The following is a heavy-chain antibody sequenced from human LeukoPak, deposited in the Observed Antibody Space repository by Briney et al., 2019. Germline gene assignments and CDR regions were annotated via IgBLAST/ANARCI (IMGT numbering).Heavy chain of an antibody. CDR2: INPSSGGT. J-gene: IGHJ4*02. Sequence: ASVKVSCKASGYTFTGYYMHRVRQAPGQGLEWMGWINPSSGGTNYAQKFQGRVTMTRDTSISTAYMELSRLRSDDTAIYYCARDVGEYCSSVSCYASDYWGQGTLVTVSS. CDR1: GYTFTGYY. CDR3: ARDVGEYCSSVSCYASDY. V-gene: IGHV1-2*02. D-gene: IGHD2-2*01.